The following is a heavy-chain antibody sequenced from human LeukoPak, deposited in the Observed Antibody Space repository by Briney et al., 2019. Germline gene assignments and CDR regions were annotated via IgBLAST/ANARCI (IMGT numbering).Heavy chain of an antibody. CDR2: ISRTSTYI. CDR3: GGNPRRAGFSPEF. CDR1: GFRFDTHD. J-gene: IGHJ4*02. Sequence: GGSLRLSCAASGFRFDTHDLIWVRQAPGRGLECVAYISRTSTYIYYEDSVTGRLTSSRDNAKSLVHLQMNSLRCEDTVVLFCGGNPRRAGFSPEFGGQGPVSTASS. V-gene: IGHV3-21*01. D-gene: IGHD6-19*01.